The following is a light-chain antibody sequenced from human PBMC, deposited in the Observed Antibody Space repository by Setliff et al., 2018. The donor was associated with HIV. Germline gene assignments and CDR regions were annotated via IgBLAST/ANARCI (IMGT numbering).Light chain of an antibody. CDR3: CSNTGSNTYV. CDR2: QAS. CDR1: SNDVGRYDL. Sequence: LTQPASVSGSPGQSITISCTGTSNDVGRYDLVSWYQQHPARAPKLMIYQASKRPSGVSNRFSGSKSGNTASLTISGLQAEDEADYYCCSNTGSNTYVFGSGTKVTVL. V-gene: IGLV2-23*01. J-gene: IGLJ1*01.